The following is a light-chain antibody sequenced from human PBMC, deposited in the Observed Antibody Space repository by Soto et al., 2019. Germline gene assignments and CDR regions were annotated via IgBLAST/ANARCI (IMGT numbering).Light chain of an antibody. J-gene: IGLJ1*01. Sequence: QSVLAQPASVSGSPGQSITISCTRTSSTVGGFNVVSWYQQHPGKAPKVIIYEGIKRPSGASNRFSGSNSGSTASLTISGLQAEDEADYYCCSYVGATTYVFGTGTKVTVL. CDR3: CSYVGATTYV. V-gene: IGLV2-23*01. CDR2: EGI. CDR1: SSTVGGFNV.